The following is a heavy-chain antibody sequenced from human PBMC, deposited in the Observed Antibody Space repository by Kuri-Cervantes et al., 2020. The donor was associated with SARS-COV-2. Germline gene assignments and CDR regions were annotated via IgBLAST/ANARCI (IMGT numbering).Heavy chain of an antibody. CDR3: AKDHRGGKVDY. CDR1: GFTFSSYG. J-gene: IGHJ4*02. Sequence: GESLKISCAASGFTFSSYGMHWVRQAPGKGLEWVAFIRYDGSNKYYADSVKGRFTISRDNSKNTLYLQMNRLRAEDTAVYYCAKDHRGGKVDYWGQGTLVTVSS. V-gene: IGHV3-30*02. CDR2: IRYDGSNK.